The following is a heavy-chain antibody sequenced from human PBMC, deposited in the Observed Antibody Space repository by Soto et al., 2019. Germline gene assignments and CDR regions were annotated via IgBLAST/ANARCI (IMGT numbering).Heavy chain of an antibody. V-gene: IGHV3-64D*08. CDR1: GFTFSSYA. Sequence: GGSLRLSCSASGFTFSSYAMHWVRQAPGKGLEYVSAISSNGGSTYYADSVKGRFTISRDNSKNTLYLQMSSLRAEDTAVYYCVKDGPTRGRSSASFYFDYWGQGTLVTVSS. D-gene: IGHD2-2*01. CDR2: ISSNGGST. J-gene: IGHJ4*02. CDR3: VKDGPTRGRSSASFYFDY.